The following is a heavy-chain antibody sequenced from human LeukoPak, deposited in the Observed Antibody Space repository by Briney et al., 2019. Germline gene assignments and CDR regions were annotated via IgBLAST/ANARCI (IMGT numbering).Heavy chain of an antibody. Sequence: ASVKVSCKASGYTFTSYGISWVRQAPGQGLEWMGGISAYNGNTNYAQKLQGRVTMTTDTSTSTAYMELRSLRSDDTAVYYCARDLGWFGELPFDYWGQGTLVTVSS. CDR1: GYTFTSYG. CDR3: ARDLGWFGELPFDY. D-gene: IGHD3-10*01. CDR2: ISAYNGNT. V-gene: IGHV1-18*01. J-gene: IGHJ4*02.